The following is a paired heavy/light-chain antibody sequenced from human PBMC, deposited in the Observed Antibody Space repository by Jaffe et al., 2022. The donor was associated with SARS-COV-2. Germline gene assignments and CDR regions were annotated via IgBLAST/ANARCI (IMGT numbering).Heavy chain of an antibody. D-gene: IGHD5-18*01. CDR3: ARGRLQKQLWAYDTYYYYGMDV. CDR1: GFTFSSYE. Sequence: EVQLVESGGGLVQPGGSLRLSCAASGFTFSSYEMNWVRQAPGKGLEWVSYISSSGSTIYYADSVKGRFTISRDNAKNSLYLQMNSLRAEDTAVYYCARGRLQKQLWAYDTYYYYGMDVWGQGTTVTVSS. V-gene: IGHV3-48*03. J-gene: IGHJ6*02. CDR2: ISSSGSTI.
Light chain of an antibody. V-gene: IGKV2D-29*01. J-gene: IGKJ4*01. CDR1: QSLLHSDGKTY. Sequence: DIVMTQTPLSLSVTPGQPASISCKSSQSLLHSDGKTYLYWYLQKPGQPPQLLIYEVSNRFSGVPDRFSGSGSGTDFTLKISRVEAEDVGVYYCMQSIQLPPTFGGGTKVEIK. CDR3: MQSIQLPPT. CDR2: EVS.